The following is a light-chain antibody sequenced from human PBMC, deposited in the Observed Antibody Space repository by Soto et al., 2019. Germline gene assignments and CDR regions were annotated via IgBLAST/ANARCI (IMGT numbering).Light chain of an antibody. CDR2: GVS. V-gene: IGKV3-20*01. CDR1: QTVISSC. J-gene: IGKJ4*01. Sequence: IVLTQSPGTLSLSPGESATLFCRASQTVISSCLAWYQQKPGQAPRLLIYGVSSRATGIPDRFSGSGSGTDFTLTISRLQPEDFALYYCQHYDNSAALTFGGGTNVEIK. CDR3: QHYDNSAALT.